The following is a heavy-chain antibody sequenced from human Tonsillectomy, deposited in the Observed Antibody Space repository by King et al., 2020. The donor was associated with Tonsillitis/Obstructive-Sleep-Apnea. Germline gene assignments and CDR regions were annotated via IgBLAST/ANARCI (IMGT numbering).Heavy chain of an antibody. CDR3: ARDPRGSSARCRKTRWWWFDP. Sequence: QLVQSGAEVKKPGASVKVSCKASGYNFTSYGITWVRQAPGQGLEWMGWISVYNGNTNYARKLQGRVTMTTDTSTSTAYMELKSLRFDDTAVYYCARDPRGSSARCRKTRWWWFDPWGEGTLVTVSS. J-gene: IGHJ5*02. CDR1: GYNFTSYG. V-gene: IGHV1-18*01. CDR2: ISVYNGNT. D-gene: IGHD2-15*01.